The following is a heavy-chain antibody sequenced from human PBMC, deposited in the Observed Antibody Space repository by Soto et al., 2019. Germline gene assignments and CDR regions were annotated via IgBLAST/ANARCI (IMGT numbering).Heavy chain of an antibody. CDR2: INHSGST. J-gene: IGHJ5*02. V-gene: IGHV4-34*01. CDR3: ARGRHYDFWSGYWQNNWFDP. D-gene: IGHD3-3*01. CDR1: GFTFSSYS. Sequence: GSLRLSCAASGFTFSSYSMNWVRQAPGKGLEWIGEINHSGSTNYNPSLKSRVTISVDTSKNQFSLKLSSVTAADTAVYYCARGRHYDFWSGYWQNNWFDPWGQGTLVTVSS.